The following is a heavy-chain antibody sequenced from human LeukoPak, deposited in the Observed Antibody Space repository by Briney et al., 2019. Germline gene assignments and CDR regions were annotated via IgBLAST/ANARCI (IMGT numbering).Heavy chain of an antibody. D-gene: IGHD2-15*01. V-gene: IGHV3-21*01. J-gene: IGHJ6*03. CDR3: ARDGSGHLYYYYYMDV. CDR1: RFTFSSYS. CDR2: ISSSSSYI. Sequence: GGSLRLSCAASRFTFSSYSMNWVRQAPGKGLEWVSSISSSSSYIYYADSVKGRFTISRDNAKNSLYLQMNSLRAEDTAVFYCARDGSGHLYYYYYMDVWGKGNTVTVSS.